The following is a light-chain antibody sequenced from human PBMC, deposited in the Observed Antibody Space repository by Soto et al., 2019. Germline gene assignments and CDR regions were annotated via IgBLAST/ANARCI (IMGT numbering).Light chain of an antibody. J-gene: IGKJ5*01. CDR3: QQSSNWPT. V-gene: IGKV3-11*01. CDR2: DAS. CDR1: QSVSSY. Sequence: EIVLTQSPATLSLSPVEIATLSCRASQSVSSYLAWYQQKPGQAPRLLIYDASNRATGIPARFSGSGSGTDFTLTISSLEPEDFAVYYCQQSSNWPTFGQGTRLEIK.